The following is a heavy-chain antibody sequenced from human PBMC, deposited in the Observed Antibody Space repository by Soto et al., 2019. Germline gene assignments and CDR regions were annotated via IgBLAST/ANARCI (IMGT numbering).Heavy chain of an antibody. CDR2: IYPGDSDT. CDR1: GNTFTTYS. J-gene: IGHJ6*02. Sequence: GESLKISCEVSGNTFTTYSIGWVRQMPGKGLEWMGSIYPGDSDTAYSPSFDGQVTISADKSTTTAYLQWSSLKASDTAMYYCARGTVIQGYYCGMDVWGQGTTVTVSS. CDR3: ARGTVIQGYYCGMDV. D-gene: IGHD4-17*01. V-gene: IGHV5-51*01.